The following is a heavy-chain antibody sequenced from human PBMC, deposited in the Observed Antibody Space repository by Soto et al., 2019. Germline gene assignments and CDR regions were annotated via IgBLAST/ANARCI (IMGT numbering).Heavy chain of an antibody. CDR1: GFTFSSYA. D-gene: IGHD6-13*01. V-gene: IGHV3-23*01. J-gene: IGHJ6*02. CDR3: AKDRPRELVRIRYYYYGMDV. CDR2: ISGSGGST. Sequence: EVQLLESGGGLVQPGGSLRLSCAASGFTFSSYAMSWVRQAPGKGLEWVSAISGSGGSTYYADSVKGRFTISRDNYKNTLYLQMNSLRAEDTAVYYCAKDRPRELVRIRYYYYGMDVWGQGTTVTVSS.